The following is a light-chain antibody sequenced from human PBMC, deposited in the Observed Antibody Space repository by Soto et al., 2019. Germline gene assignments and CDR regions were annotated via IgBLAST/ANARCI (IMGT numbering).Light chain of an antibody. J-gene: IGLJ2*01. CDR1: AGAVTSGHY. Sequence: QAVVTQEPSLTVSPGGTVTLTCGSRAGAVTSGHYPYWFQQKPGQAPRTLIYDTSNKHSWTPARFSGSLLGGKAALTLSGAQPEDEAEYHCLLSCSGVRVFGGGTKLTVL. CDR3: LLSCSGVRV. V-gene: IGLV7-46*01. CDR2: DTS.